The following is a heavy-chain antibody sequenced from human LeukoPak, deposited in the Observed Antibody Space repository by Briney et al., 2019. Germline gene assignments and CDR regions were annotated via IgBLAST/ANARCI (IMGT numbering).Heavy chain of an antibody. CDR1: GFTFSSYG. Sequence: GGSLRLSCAASGFTFSSYGMHWVRQAPGKGLEWVAFIRYDGSNKYYADPVKGRFTISRDNSKNTLYLQTNSLRAEDTAVYYCAKDPSIVEPTPSGRGGQGTLVTVSS. D-gene: IGHD1-26*01. J-gene: IGHJ4*02. V-gene: IGHV3-30*02. CDR3: AKDPSIVEPTPSGR. CDR2: IRYDGSNK.